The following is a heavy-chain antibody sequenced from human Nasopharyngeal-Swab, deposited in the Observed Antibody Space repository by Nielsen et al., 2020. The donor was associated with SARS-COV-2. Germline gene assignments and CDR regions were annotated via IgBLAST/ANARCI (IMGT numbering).Heavy chain of an antibody. Sequence: GGSLRLSFATSGFTFSPYTMTWVRKAPGKGLQWISYIPSGNSVKSADSVRGRFTLSRDNAKNSLYLQMNSLTAEDTAVYFCARERGGGYGDYWGQGTLVTVSS. CDR3: ARERGGGYGDY. D-gene: IGHD5-12*01. J-gene: IGHJ4*02. V-gene: IGHV3-48*04. CDR1: GFTFSPYT. CDR2: IPSGNSV.